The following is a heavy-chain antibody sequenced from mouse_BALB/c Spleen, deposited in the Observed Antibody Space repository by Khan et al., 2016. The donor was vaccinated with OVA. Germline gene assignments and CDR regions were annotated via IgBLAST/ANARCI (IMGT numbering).Heavy chain of an antibody. J-gene: IGHJ3*01. CDR3: ARGGKGGFAY. CDR1: EFTFSDYG. CDR2: VSSLAYNF. Sequence: EVELVESGGGLVQPGGSRKLSCAASEFTFSDYGMAWVRQAPGKGPEWVAFVSSLAYNFYYADTVTGRFTISRENAKNTLYLEMSSLRAEDTAMYYCARGGKGGFAYWDQGTLVTVSA. V-gene: IGHV5-15*02.